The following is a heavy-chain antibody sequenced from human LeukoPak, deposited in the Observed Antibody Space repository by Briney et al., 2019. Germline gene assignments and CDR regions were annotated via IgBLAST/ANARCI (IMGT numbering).Heavy chain of an antibody. Sequence: SETLSLTCAVYGGSFSGYYWSWIRQPPGKGLEWIGEINHSGGTNYNPSLKSRVTISVDTSKNQFSLKLSSVTAADTAVYYCARLQNRGYFDYWGQGTLVTVSS. D-gene: IGHD7-27*01. V-gene: IGHV4-34*01. CDR3: ARLQNRGYFDY. CDR1: GGSFSGYY. CDR2: INHSGGT. J-gene: IGHJ4*02.